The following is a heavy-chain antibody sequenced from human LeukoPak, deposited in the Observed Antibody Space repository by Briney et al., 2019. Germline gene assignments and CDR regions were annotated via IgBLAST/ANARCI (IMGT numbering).Heavy chain of an antibody. Sequence: PGGSLRLSCAASGFTFSSYSMNWVRQAPGKGLEWVSSISSSSSYIYYADSVKGRFTISRDNAKNSLYLQMNSLRAEDTAVYYCARGRYYDFWSGYYTLWGQGTLVTVSS. CDR3: ARGRYYDFWSGYYTL. V-gene: IGHV3-21*01. J-gene: IGHJ4*02. D-gene: IGHD3-3*01. CDR2: ISSSSSYI. CDR1: GFTFSSYS.